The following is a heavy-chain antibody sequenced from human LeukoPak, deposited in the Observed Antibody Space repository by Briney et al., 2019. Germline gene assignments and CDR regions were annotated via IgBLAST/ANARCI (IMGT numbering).Heavy chain of an antibody. V-gene: IGHV1-18*04. D-gene: IGHD3-22*01. J-gene: IGHJ3*02. CDR2: ISAYNGNT. CDR3: ATLKNSYDSSGYLVTDAFDI. CDR1: GYTFTSTG. Sequence: ASVKVSCKASGYTFTSTGISWVRQAPGQGLEWMGWISAYNGNTNYEPTLQGRVTMATDTSTSTAYMELRSLRSDDTAVYYCATLKNSYDSSGYLVTDAFDIWGQGTMVTVSS.